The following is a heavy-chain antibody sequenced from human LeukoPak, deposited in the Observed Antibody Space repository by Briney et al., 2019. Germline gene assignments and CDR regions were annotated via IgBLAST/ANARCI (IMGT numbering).Heavy chain of an antibody. V-gene: IGHV4-59*01. Sequence: PSETLSLTCTVSGASISSSYWSWARQPPGKRLEWIGFIYYNGNTNSNPSLKSRVTISVDTSKNQFSLKLTSVTAADTAVYYCVRGNYDNRGYSNAFDIWGQGAMVTVSS. J-gene: IGHJ3*02. CDR1: GASISSSY. CDR3: VRGNYDNRGYSNAFDI. CDR2: IYYNGNT. D-gene: IGHD3-22*01.